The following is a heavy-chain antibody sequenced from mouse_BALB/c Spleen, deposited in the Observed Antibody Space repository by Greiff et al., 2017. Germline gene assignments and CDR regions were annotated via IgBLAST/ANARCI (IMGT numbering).Heavy chain of an antibody. CDR3: RLQDMDY. CDR2: IDPENGDT. J-gene: IGHJ4*01. V-gene: IGHV14-4*02. CDR1: GFNIKDYY. D-gene: IGHD2-13*01. Sequence: VQLQQSGAELVRSGASVKLSCTASGFNIKDYYMHWVKQRPEQGLEWIGWIDPENGDTEYAPKFQGKATMTADTSSNTAYLQLSSLTSEDTAVYYCRLQDMDYWGQGTSVTVSS.